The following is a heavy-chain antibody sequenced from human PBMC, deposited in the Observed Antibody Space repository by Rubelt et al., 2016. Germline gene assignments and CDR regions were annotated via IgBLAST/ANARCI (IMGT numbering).Heavy chain of an antibody. CDR3: ARVTMVRVIDY. V-gene: IGHV4-34*01. CDR2: INCIGIT. CDR1: GGSFSGYY. J-gene: IGHJ4*02. D-gene: IGHD3-10*01. Sequence: QVQLQQWGAGLLKPSETLSLTCAVYGGSFSGYYWSWIRQPPGKGLEWIGEINCIGITNYNPSLKIRVTISVYTSKNQFSLKLSSVTAADTAVYYCARVTMVRVIDYWGQGTLVTVSS.